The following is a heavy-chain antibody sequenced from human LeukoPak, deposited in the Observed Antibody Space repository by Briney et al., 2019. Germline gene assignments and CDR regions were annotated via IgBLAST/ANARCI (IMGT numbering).Heavy chain of an antibody. CDR2: ISPYNGNT. CDR3: ARDRLCSGGSCYSSWYYFDY. Sequence: ASVKVSCKASGYTFTSYGMSWVRQAPGQGLEWMGWISPYNGNTNYAQKLQGRVTMTTDTSTSTAYMKLRSLRSDDTSVYYGARDRLCSGGSCYSSWYYFDYCGQGTLVTVSS. CDR1: GYTFTSYG. V-gene: IGHV1-18*04. J-gene: IGHJ4*02. D-gene: IGHD2-15*01.